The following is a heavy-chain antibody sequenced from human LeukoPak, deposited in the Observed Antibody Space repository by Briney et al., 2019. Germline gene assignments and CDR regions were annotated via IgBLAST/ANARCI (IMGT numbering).Heavy chain of an antibody. D-gene: IGHD1-26*01. CDR3: AARSSGNPYF. CDR2: INIDGSQR. V-gene: IGHV3-7*03. CDR1: GFSFSTTW. J-gene: IGHJ4*02. Sequence: GGSLRLSCAASGFSFSTTWMTWVRQTPGKGLELVANINIDGSQRYHADSVEGRFTISRDNVKNTLYLQMSSLRVEDTAVYYCAARSSGNPYFWGQGTLVTVSS.